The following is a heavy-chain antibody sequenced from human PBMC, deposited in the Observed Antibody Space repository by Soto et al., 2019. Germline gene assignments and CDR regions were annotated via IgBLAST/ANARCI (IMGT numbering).Heavy chain of an antibody. J-gene: IGHJ4*02. Sequence: QVQLVQSGAEVKKPGSSVRVSCKASGGTFSHHAYNWVRQAPGQGLEWMGGILPILDTSDYAQNFQDRVTFTSDEITSTAYMELSSLRSEDTAVYYCTGGSLGRPYYFDFWDQGTLVTVSS. CDR1: GGTFSHHA. D-gene: IGHD3-16*01. CDR3: TGGSLGRPYYFDF. V-gene: IGHV1-69*01. CDR2: ILPILDTS.